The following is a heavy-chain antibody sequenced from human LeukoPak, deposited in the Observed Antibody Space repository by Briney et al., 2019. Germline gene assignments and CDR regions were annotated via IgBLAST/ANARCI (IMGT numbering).Heavy chain of an antibody. D-gene: IGHD3-9*01. V-gene: IGHV3-15*01. CDR1: GFTFSNAW. J-gene: IGHJ4*02. CDR2: IKSKTDGGTT. CDR3: TTDFFDWLSLIDY. Sequence: GGSLRLSCAASGFTFSNAWMSWVRQAPGKGLEWVGRIKSKTDGGTTDYAAPVKGRFTISRDDSKNTLYLQMNSLKTEDTAVCYCTTDFFDWLSLIDYWGQGTLVTVSS.